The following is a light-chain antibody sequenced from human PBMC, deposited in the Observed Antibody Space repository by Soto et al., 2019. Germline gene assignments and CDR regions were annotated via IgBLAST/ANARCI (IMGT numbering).Light chain of an antibody. CDR3: QQYYNWPRT. CDR1: QSVSSY. CDR2: GAS. V-gene: IGKV3-15*01. J-gene: IGKJ1*01. Sequence: EIVMTQSPATLSVSPGERATLSCRASQSVSSYLVWYQQKSGQAPRLLIYGASTRATGIPARFTGSGSGTEFTLTISSLQSEDFAVYYCQQYYNWPRTFGQGTKVDIK.